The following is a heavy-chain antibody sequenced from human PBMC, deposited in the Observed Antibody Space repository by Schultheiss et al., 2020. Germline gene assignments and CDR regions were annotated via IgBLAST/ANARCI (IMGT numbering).Heavy chain of an antibody. V-gene: IGHV1-3*01. CDR1: GFTFSSYA. CDR2: INAGNGNT. CDR3: ARAAPGYCSGGSCGTPPEAY. J-gene: IGHJ4*02. D-gene: IGHD2-15*01. Sequence: GGSLRLSCAASGFTFSSYAMHWVRQAPGQRLEWMGWINAGNGNTKYSQKFQGRVTMTRNTSISTAYMELSSLRSEDTAVYYCARAAPGYCSGGSCGTPPEAYWGQGTLVTGSS.